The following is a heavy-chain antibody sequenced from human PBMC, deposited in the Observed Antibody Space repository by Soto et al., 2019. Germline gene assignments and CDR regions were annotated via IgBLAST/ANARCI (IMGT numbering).Heavy chain of an antibody. J-gene: IGHJ6*02. V-gene: IGHV4-59*02. D-gene: IGHD1-26*01. CDR2: IFYRGTT. CDR1: GGSVSGYY. CDR3: TRHAIIARLQYGMDV. Sequence: SETLSLTCTVSGGSVSGYYWSWIRQSPGRGLEWLGYIFYRGTTLYSPSVQSRLSITVDTSKNQFSLKMRSVTAADTAIYYCTRHAIIARLQYGMDVWGRGSTVTVSS.